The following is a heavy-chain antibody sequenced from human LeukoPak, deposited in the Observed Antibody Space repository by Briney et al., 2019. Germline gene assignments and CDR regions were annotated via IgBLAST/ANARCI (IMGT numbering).Heavy chain of an antibody. CDR2: IYYTGST. CDR1: GGSISSGVYY. D-gene: IGHD3-10*01. J-gene: IGHJ4*02. CDR3: AREGEGGSGSYYY. Sequence: PSETLSLTCTVSGGSISSGVYYWSWSRQPPGKGLEWIGYIYYTGSTYYNPSLKSRVTISVDTSKNQFSLKLSSVTAADTAVYYCAREGEGGSGSYYYSGQGTLVTVSS. V-gene: IGHV4-30-4*01.